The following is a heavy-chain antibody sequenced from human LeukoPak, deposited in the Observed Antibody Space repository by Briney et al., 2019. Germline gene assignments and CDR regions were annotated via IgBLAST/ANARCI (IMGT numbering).Heavy chain of an antibody. CDR2: IKQDGSEK. J-gene: IGHJ4*02. D-gene: IGHD3-10*01. CDR1: GFTFSSYW. CDR3: ARYGGSVHTFG. V-gene: IGHV3-7*01. Sequence: GGSLRLSCAASGFTFSSYWMTWVRQAPGKGLEWVANIKQDGSEKYYVDSVKGRFTISRDNAKNSLYLQMNSLRAEDTAVYYCARYGGSVHTFGWGQGVLVTVSS.